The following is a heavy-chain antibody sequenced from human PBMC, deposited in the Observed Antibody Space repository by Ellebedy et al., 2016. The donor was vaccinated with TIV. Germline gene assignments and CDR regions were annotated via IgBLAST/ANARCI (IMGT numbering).Heavy chain of an antibody. Sequence: MPSETLSLTCSVSGGSVTSYYWSWIRQPPGKGLEWIGYIYYTGSTNSNPSLKRRLTISINTSKNQFSLRLTSVTAADTAGYHCARRHSGTFYGGFDPWGQGTLVAVSS. D-gene: IGHD1-26*01. CDR1: GGSVTSYY. CDR3: ARRHSGTFYGGFDP. V-gene: IGHV4-59*08. J-gene: IGHJ5*02. CDR2: IYYTGST.